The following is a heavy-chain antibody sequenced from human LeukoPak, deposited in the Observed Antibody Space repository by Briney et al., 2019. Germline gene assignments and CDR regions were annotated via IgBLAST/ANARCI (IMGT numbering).Heavy chain of an antibody. J-gene: IGHJ4*02. V-gene: IGHV1-2*02. D-gene: IGHD3-10*01. Sequence: ASVKVSCKASGYTFTGYYMHWVRQAPGQGLEWMGWINPNSGGTNYAQKLQGRVTMTTDTSTSTAYMELRSLRSDDTAVYYCARFMWFGELPFDYWGQGTLVTVSS. CDR3: ARFMWFGELPFDY. CDR1: GYTFTGYY. CDR2: INPNSGGT.